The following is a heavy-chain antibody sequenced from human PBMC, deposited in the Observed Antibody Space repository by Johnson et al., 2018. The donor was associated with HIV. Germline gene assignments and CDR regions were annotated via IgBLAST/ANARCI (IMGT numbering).Heavy chain of an antibody. D-gene: IGHD3-10*01. CDR2: ISSSGSTI. CDR3: AGGYGSGSGDAFDI. J-gene: IGHJ3*02. V-gene: IGHV3-11*04. Sequence: QVHLVESGGGVVQPGRSLRLSCAASGFTFSDYYMSWIRQAPGKGLEWVSYISSSGSTIYYADSVKGRFTISRDNAKNSLYLQMNSLRAEETAVYYCAGGYGSGSGDAFDIWGQGTMVTVSS. CDR1: GFTFSDYY.